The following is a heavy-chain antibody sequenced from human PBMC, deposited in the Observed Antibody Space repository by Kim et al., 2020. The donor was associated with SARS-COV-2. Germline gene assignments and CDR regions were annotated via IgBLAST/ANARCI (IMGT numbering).Heavy chain of an antibody. J-gene: IGHJ4*02. CDR2: INHSGST. Sequence: SETLSLTCAVYGGSFSGYYWSWIRQPPGKGLEWIGEINHSGSTNYNPSLKSRVTISVDTSKNQFSLKLSSVTAADTAVYYCARPAPEGSGSLQPFDYWGQGTLVTVSS. V-gene: IGHV4-34*01. CDR3: ARPAPEGSGSLQPFDY. D-gene: IGHD5-12*01. CDR1: GGSFSGYY.